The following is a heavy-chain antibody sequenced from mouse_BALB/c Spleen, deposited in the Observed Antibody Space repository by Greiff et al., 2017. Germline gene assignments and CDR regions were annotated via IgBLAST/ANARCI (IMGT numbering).Heavy chain of an antibody. Sequence: DVHLVESGGGLVQPGGSLKLSCAASGFTFSSYGMSWVRQTPDKRLELVATINSNGGSTYYPDSVKGRFTISRDNAKNTLYLQMSSLKSEDTAMYYCARATMITYFDYWGQGTTLTVSS. CDR3: ARATMITYFDY. V-gene: IGHV5-6-3*01. CDR2: INSNGGST. CDR1: GFTFSSYG. J-gene: IGHJ2*01. D-gene: IGHD2-4*01.